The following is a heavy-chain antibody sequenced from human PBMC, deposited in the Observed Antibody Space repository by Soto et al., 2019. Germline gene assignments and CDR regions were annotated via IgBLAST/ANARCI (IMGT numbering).Heavy chain of an antibody. V-gene: IGHV1-3*01. D-gene: IGHD2-2*01. CDR1: GYTFTSYA. CDR2: INAGNGNT. CDR3: ARADCSSTSCYGPFDY. J-gene: IGHJ4*02. Sequence: GASVKVSCKASGYTFTSYAMHWVRQAPGQRLEWMGWINAGNGNTKYSQKFQGRVTMTRDTSTSTVYMELSSLRSEDTAVYYCARADCSSTSCYGPFDYWGQGTLVTVSS.